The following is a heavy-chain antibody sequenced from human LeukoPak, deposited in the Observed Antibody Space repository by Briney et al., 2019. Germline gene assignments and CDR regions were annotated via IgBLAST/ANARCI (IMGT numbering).Heavy chain of an antibody. V-gene: IGHV1-8*01. Sequence: ASVKVSCKASGYTFSSYDINWVRQATGQGLEWVGWMNPNSGNTGCAQKFQGRVTMTRNTSISTAYMELSSLRSEDTAVYYCARGVGDCSSTSCYVLTLLVNYYYYMDVWGKGTTVTVSS. D-gene: IGHD2-2*01. CDR2: MNPNSGNT. CDR1: GYTFSSYD. J-gene: IGHJ6*03. CDR3: ARGVGDCSSTSCYVLTLLVNYYYYMDV.